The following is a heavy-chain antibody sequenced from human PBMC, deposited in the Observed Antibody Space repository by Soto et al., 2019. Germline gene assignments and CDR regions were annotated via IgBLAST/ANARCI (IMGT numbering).Heavy chain of an antibody. CDR1: GDSITSGTYY. V-gene: IGHV4-39*01. CDR2: IYYSGST. J-gene: IGHJ3*02. Sequence: PSETLSLTCTVSGDSITSGTYYWGWIRQPPGKGLEWIGSIYYSGSTYYNPSLKSRATISVDTSKNQFSLKLTSVTAADTAVYYCARHARRNHYDGFDIWGQGTTVTVSS. CDR3: ARHARRNHYDGFDI.